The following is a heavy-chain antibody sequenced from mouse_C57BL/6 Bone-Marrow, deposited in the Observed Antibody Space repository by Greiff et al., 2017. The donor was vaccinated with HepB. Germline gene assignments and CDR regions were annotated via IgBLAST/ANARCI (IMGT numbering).Heavy chain of an antibody. D-gene: IGHD2-1*01. CDR2: ISSGGSYT. CDR1: GFTFSSYG. Sequence: DVMLVESGGDLVKPGGSLKLSCAASGFTFSSYGMSWVRQTPDKRLEWVATISSGGSYTYYPDSVKGRFTISRDNAKNTLYLQMSSLKSEDTAMYYCARKDSYYGNYERYWGQGTTLTVSS. J-gene: IGHJ2*01. CDR3: ARKDSYYGNYERY. V-gene: IGHV5-6*02.